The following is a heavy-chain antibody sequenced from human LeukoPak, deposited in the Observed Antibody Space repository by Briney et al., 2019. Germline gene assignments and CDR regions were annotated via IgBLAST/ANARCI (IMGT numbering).Heavy chain of an antibody. D-gene: IGHD1-26*01. Sequence: ASVKVSCKASGYTFTSYAMHWVRQAPGQRLEWMGWINAGNGNTKYSQKFQGRVTITRDTSASTAHMELSSLRSEDTAVYYCAKSGSYSQGAFDIWGQGTMVTVSS. CDR1: GYTFTSYA. CDR3: AKSGSYSQGAFDI. CDR2: INAGNGNT. J-gene: IGHJ3*02. V-gene: IGHV1-3*01.